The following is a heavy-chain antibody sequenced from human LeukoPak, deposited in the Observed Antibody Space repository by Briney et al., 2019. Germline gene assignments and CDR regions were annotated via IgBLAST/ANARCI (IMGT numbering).Heavy chain of an antibody. V-gene: IGHV3-23*01. CDR3: AKDQGSQDSSGCYYF. D-gene: IGHD3-22*01. Sequence: PGGSLRLSCAASAFTFSSYAMSWVRQAPGKGLEWVSAISGSGGSTYYADSVKGRFTISRDNSKNTLFLQMNSLRAEDTAVYYCAKDQGSQDSSGCYYFWGQGTLVTVSS. J-gene: IGHJ4*02. CDR2: ISGSGGST. CDR1: AFTFSSYA.